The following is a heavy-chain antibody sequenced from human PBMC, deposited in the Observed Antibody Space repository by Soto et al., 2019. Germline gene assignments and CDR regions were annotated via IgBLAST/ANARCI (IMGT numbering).Heavy chain of an antibody. Sequence: PGGSLRLSCAASGFTFSSYGMHWVRQAPGKGLEWVAVIWYDGSNKYYADSVKGRFTISRDNSKNTLYLQMNSLRAEDTAVYYCARDCISTSWAPQTTYYYYGMDVWGQGTTVTVSS. CDR2: IWYDGSNK. J-gene: IGHJ6*02. V-gene: IGHV3-33*01. D-gene: IGHD2-2*01. CDR1: GFTFSSYG. CDR3: ARDCISTSWAPQTTYYYYGMDV.